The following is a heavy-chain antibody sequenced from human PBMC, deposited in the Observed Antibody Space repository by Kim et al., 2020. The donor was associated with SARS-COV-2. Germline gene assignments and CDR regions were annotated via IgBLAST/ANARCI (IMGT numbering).Heavy chain of an antibody. D-gene: IGHD3-3*01. CDR3: ARVQGRTIFGVAISSSFDY. V-gene: IGHV3-11*01. Sequence: GRFTISRDNAKNSLYLQMNSLRAEDTAVYYCARVQGRTIFGVAISSSFDYWGQGTLVTVSS. J-gene: IGHJ4*02.